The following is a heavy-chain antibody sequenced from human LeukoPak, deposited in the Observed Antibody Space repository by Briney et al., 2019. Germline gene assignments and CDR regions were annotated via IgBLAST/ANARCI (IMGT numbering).Heavy chain of an antibody. CDR1: GFTFSDSY. D-gene: IGHD2-15*01. J-gene: IGHJ4*02. V-gene: IGHV3-11*01. Sequence: GGSLRLSCEAPGFTFSDSYMSWIRQAPGKGVEWVSYISSSGGTIYIADSVKGRFTISTDNAKNSLYLQMNSLRAEDTAVYYCAREYCSGGSCYRFDYWGQGTLVTVSS. CDR2: ISSSGGTI. CDR3: AREYCSGGSCYRFDY.